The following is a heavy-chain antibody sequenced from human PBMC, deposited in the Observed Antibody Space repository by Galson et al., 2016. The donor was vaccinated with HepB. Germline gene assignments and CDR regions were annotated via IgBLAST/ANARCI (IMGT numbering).Heavy chain of an antibody. D-gene: IGHD3-3*01. Sequence: SGCTFTSYGISWVRQAPGQGLEWMGWISAYIGNTNYAQKLQGRVTMTTDTSTSTAYMELRSLRSDDTAVYYCARIQKSHYDFWSGYFYFYGMDVWGQGTTVTVSS. J-gene: IGHJ6*02. CDR1: GCTFTSYG. CDR2: ISAYIGNT. CDR3: ARIQKSHYDFWSGYFYFYGMDV. V-gene: IGHV1-18*04.